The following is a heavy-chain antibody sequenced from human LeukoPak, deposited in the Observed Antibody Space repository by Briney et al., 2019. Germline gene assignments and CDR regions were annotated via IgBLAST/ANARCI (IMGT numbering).Heavy chain of an antibody. J-gene: IGHJ3*02. V-gene: IGHV1-18*01. CDR2: ISAHNGNT. Sequence: ASVKVSCKASGYTFTSYGISWVRQAPGQGLEWMGWISAHNGNTNYAQKLQGRVTMTTDTSTSTAYMELRSLRSDDTAVYYCARDYYGSGSYHHDAFDIWGQGTMVTVSS. D-gene: IGHD3-10*01. CDR3: ARDYYGSGSYHHDAFDI. CDR1: GYTFTSYG.